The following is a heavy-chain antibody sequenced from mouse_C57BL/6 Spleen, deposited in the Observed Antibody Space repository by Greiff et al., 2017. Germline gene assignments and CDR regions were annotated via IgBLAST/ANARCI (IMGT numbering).Heavy chain of an antibody. J-gene: IGHJ1*01. D-gene: IGHD1-1*01. CDR2: IDPTDRNT. CDR1: GYTFTSYR. CDR3: ARSHYGSRHYYFDD. Sequence: QVQLQQSGAELVKPGASVKLSCKASGYTFTSYRMHWVKQRTGHGLEWIGVIDPTDRNTNYNQKFKGNATLTVDKSSSTAYMELSSLTSEDSAVYYGARSHYGSRHYYFDDWGQGTTVTVSS. V-gene: IGHV1-69*02.